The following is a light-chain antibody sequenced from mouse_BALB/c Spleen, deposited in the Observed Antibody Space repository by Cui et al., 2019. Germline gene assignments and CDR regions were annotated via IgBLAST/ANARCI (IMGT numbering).Light chain of an antibody. CDR2: DTS. J-gene: IGKJ1*01. CDR3: QQWSSYPRT. Sequence: QIVLTLSPAIMSASPGEKVTMTCSDSSSVSYMYWYQQKPGSSPRLLIYDTSNLASGVPVRFSGSRSGTSYSLTISRMEAEDTATYYCQQWSSYPRTFGGGTKLEIK. V-gene: IGKV4-55*01. CDR1: SSVSY.